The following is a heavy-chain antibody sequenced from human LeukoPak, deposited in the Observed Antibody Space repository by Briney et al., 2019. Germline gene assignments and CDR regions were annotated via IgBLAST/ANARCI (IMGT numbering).Heavy chain of an antibody. CDR1: GFTFNNYP. D-gene: IGHD6-13*01. V-gene: IGHV3-64*05. J-gene: IGHJ3*02. Sequence: GGSLRLSCSASGFTFNNYPMHWVRHAPRQGLDHVSVVSGNGSNTYYSDSVKNRFTISRVDSKNTQYSQMISLIAVDTTAEYCLKYTIPQAYSTRWYYAFDIWGQGTMVTVS. CDR3: LKYTIPQAYSTRWYYAFDI. CDR2: VSGNGSNT.